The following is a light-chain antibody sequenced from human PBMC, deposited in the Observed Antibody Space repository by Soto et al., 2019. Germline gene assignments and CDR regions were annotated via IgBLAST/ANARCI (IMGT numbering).Light chain of an antibody. CDR1: SSDGGGDNY. CDR2: VVP. V-gene: IGLV2-14*01. J-gene: IGLJ1*01. CDR3: SSYTRSSTRG. Sequence: QSVLTQPASVTGAPGQAITISCTGNSSDGGGDNYGSWYQQPQSKAPSLMIYVVPPPPSGVANRFSGSKSGNTASPTPSRLQAADEADYYFSSYTRSSTRGFGTGAKAPS.